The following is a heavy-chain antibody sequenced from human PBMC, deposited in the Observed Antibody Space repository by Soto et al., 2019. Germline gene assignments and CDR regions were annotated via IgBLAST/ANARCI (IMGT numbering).Heavy chain of an antibody. CDR2: IMYKNDAEST. V-gene: IGHV3-15*07. D-gene: IGHD3-22*01. CDR1: GFTFSDAW. Sequence: EVQLVESGGGLVQPGGSLRLSCAASGFTFSDAWMNWVRQAPGKGLEWVARIMYKNDAESTNYSAPVKGRFTISRDDSKNTLFLQMDSLKTEATAIYYCTTDLPSSSAWANEFCGQGTLVTVSS. CDR3: TTDLPSSSAWANEF. J-gene: IGHJ4*02.